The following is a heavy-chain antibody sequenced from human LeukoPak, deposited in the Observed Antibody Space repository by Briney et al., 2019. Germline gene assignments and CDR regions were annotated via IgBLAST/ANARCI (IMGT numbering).Heavy chain of an antibody. CDR2: IKQDGSEK. D-gene: IGHD2-8*01. CDR3: ARELMVYAIDY. CDR1: GFTFSSYW. Sequence: LGGSLRLSCAASGFTFSSYWMSWVRQAPGKGLEWVANIKQDGSEKYYVDSVKGRFTISRDNAKNSLYLQMSSLRAEDTAVYYCARELMVYAIDYWGQGTLVTVSS. V-gene: IGHV3-7*01. J-gene: IGHJ4*02.